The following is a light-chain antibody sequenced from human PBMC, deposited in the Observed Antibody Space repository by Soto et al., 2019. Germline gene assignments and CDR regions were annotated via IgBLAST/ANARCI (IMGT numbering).Light chain of an antibody. J-gene: IGLJ1*01. CDR1: SNDVGGYDY. CDR2: EVS. Sequence: QSALTQPRSVSGSPGQSVTISCTGTSNDVGGYDYVSWYQQYPGKAPTYILYEVSNRPSGVSNRFSGSKSGNTASLTISGLQAEDEADYYCSSYTSSSTYVFGTGTKVTVL. V-gene: IGLV2-14*01. CDR3: SSYTSSSTYV.